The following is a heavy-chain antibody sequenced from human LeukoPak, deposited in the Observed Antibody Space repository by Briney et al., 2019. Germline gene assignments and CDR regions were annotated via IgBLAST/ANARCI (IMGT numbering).Heavy chain of an antibody. CDR1: GFTFSSYA. Sequence: GGSLRLSCGASGFTFSSYAMTWVRQAPGKGLEWVSAISGSGGNTYYADSVKGRFTISRDNSQNTPYLQMNSLRAEDTAVYYCAKQRSEVVVAATNYWGQGTLVTVSS. D-gene: IGHD2-15*01. CDR3: AKQRSEVVVAATNY. V-gene: IGHV3-23*01. J-gene: IGHJ4*02. CDR2: ISGSGGNT.